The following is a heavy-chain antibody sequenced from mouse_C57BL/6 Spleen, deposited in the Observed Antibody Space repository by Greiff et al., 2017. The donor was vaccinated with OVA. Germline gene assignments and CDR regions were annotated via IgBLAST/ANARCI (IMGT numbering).Heavy chain of an antibody. D-gene: IGHD2-14*01. Sequence: EVQRQESGAELVKPGASVKLSCTASGFNIKDYYMHWVKQRTEQGLEWIGRIDPEDGETKYAPKFQGKATIAADTSSNTAYLQLSSLTPEDTAVYYGARSPCNNYRYGYWGDGTTLTISS. V-gene: IGHV14-2*01. J-gene: IGHJ2*01. CDR2: IDPEDGET. CDR3: ARSPCNNYRYGY. CDR1: GFNIKDYY.